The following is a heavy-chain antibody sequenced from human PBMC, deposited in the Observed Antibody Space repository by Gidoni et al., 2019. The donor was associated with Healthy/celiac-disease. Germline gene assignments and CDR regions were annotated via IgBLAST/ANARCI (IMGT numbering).Heavy chain of an antibody. D-gene: IGHD3-10*01. Sequence: GFTFTSSAVQWVRQARGQRLEWIGWIVVGSGNTNYAQKFQERVTITRDMSTSTADMELSSLRSEDTAVYYCAADPPHYYGSGSYYNVDYYYYGMDVWGQGTTVTVSS. CDR2: IVVGSGNT. CDR1: GFTFTSSA. CDR3: AADPPHYYGSGSYYNVDYYYYGMDV. V-gene: IGHV1-58*01. J-gene: IGHJ6*02.